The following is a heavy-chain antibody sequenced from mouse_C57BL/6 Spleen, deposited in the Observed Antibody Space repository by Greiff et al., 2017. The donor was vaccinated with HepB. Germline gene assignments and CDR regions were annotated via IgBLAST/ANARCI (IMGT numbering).Heavy chain of an antibody. CDR1: GYSITSGYY. J-gene: IGHJ2*01. CDR3: ARREYYDYFDY. V-gene: IGHV3-6*01. D-gene: IGHD1-1*01. CDR2: ISYDGSN. Sequence: DVHLVESGPGLVKPSQSLSLTCSVTGYSITSGYYGNWIRQFPGNKLEWMGYISYDGSNNYNPSLKNRISITRDTSKNQFFLKLNSVTTEDTATYYCARREYYDYFDYWGQGTTLTVSS.